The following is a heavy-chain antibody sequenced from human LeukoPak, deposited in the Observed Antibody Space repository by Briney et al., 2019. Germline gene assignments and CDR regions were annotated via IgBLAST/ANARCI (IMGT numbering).Heavy chain of an antibody. CDR3: ATTYYYDSSGYYQH. CDR2: INHSGST. CDR1: GGSFSGYY. D-gene: IGHD3-22*01. J-gene: IGHJ4*02. Sequence: PSETLSLTCAVYGGSFSGYYWSWTRKPPGTGLELIGEINHSGSTNYNPSLKSRVTISVDTSKNQFSLKLSSVTAADTAVYYCATTYYYDSSGYYQHWGQGTLVTVSS. V-gene: IGHV4-34*01.